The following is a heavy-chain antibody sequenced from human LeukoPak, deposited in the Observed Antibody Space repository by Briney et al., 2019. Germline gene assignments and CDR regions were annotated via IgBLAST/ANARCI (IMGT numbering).Heavy chain of an antibody. D-gene: IGHD3-10*01. CDR3: ATDRVWFGELFTDY. Sequence: ASVKVSCKVSGYTLTELSMHWVRQAPGKGLEWMGGFDPEDGETIYAQKFKGRVTMTEDTSTDTAYMELSSLRSEDTAVYSCATDRVWFGELFTDYWGQGTLVTVSS. CDR2: FDPEDGET. J-gene: IGHJ4*02. CDR1: GYTLTELS. V-gene: IGHV1-24*01.